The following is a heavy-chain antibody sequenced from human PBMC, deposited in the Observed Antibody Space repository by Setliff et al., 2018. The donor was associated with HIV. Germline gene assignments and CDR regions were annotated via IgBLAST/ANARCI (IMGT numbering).Heavy chain of an antibody. D-gene: IGHD3-16*01. Sequence: ASVKVSCKTSGYTFINYGIHWVRQAPGQGLEWMGWISVYNGNTNYAEKFQGRVTMTTDTSTSTAYMDLRSLRSDDTAVYCCARDDGGYNYAEAFDVWGQGTMVTVSS. J-gene: IGHJ3*01. CDR1: GYTFINYG. V-gene: IGHV1-18*01. CDR2: ISVYNGNT. CDR3: ARDDGGYNYAEAFDV.